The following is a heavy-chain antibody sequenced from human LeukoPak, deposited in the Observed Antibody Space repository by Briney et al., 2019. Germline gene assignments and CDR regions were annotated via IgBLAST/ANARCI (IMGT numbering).Heavy chain of an antibody. Sequence: SETLSLTCTVSGGSISSYYWSWIRQPPGKGLEWIGYIYYSGSTNYNPSLKSRVTISVDTSKNQFSLKLGSVTAADTAVYYCARVGYCSGGSCYARKYYYGMDVWGQGTTVTVSS. CDR1: GGSISSYY. CDR2: IYYSGST. V-gene: IGHV4-59*01. J-gene: IGHJ6*02. CDR3: ARVGYCSGGSCYARKYYYGMDV. D-gene: IGHD2-15*01.